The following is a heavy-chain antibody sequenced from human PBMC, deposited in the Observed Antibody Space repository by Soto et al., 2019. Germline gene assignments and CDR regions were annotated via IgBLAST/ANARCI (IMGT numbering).Heavy chain of an antibody. Sequence: QVQLGQSGAEVKEPGDSVRVSCEASGYTFTAYYIHWVRQAPGQGLEWMGWINPKFGDTTYAQDFQGRLTLTRDMSISTVYMDLSRLTSDDTAIYYCARNMDYYYGPGSGNGHGVWGQWTTVNVFS. CDR3: ARNMDYYYGPGSGNGHGV. D-gene: IGHD3-10*01. CDR1: GYTFTAYY. CDR2: INPKFGDT. J-gene: IGHJ6*02. V-gene: IGHV1-2*02.